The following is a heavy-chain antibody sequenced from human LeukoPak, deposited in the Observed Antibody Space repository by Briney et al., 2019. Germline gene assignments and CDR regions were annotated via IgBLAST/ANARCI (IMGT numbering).Heavy chain of an antibody. Sequence: SETPSLTCTVSGGSISSSSYYWGWIRQPPGKGLEWIGSIYYSGSTYYNPSLKSRVTISVDTSKNQFSLKLSSVTAADTAVYYCARGEGYYDSSGYFPIDYWGQGTLVTVSS. J-gene: IGHJ4*02. V-gene: IGHV4-39*01. CDR1: GGSISSSSYY. CDR2: IYYSGST. CDR3: ARGEGYYDSSGYFPIDY. D-gene: IGHD3-22*01.